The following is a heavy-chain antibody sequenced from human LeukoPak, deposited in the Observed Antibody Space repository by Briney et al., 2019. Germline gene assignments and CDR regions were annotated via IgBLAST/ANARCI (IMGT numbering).Heavy chain of an antibody. CDR2: ISGDGGST. CDR3: AKVSASSWLGAFDI. D-gene: IGHD6-13*01. J-gene: IGHJ3*02. V-gene: IGHV3-43*02. Sequence: GSLRLSCAASGFTFDDYALHWVRQAPGKGLELVSLISGDGGSTYYADSVKGRFTISRDNSKNSLYLQMNSLRTEDTALYYCAKVSASSWLGAFDIWGQGTMVTVSS. CDR1: GFTFDDYA.